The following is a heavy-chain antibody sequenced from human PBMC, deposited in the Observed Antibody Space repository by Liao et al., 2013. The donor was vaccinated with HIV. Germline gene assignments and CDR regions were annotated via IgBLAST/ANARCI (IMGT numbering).Heavy chain of an antibody. V-gene: IGHV4-4*07. CDR2: IYSSGYT. Sequence: QVQLQESGPGLVKPSETLSLTCTVSGDSFNSYYWNWIRQPAGKGLEWIGRIYSSGYTSYNPSLKSRVSMSILTSKNQFFLMLTSVTAADTAVYYCARVGGITTHGVIPGYFDYWGQGALVTVSS. D-gene: IGHD3-3*01. CDR1: GDSFNSYY. CDR3: ARVGGITTHGVIPGYFDY. J-gene: IGHJ4*02.